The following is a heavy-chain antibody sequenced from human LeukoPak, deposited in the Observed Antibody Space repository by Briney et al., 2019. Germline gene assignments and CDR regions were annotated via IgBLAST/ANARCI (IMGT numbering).Heavy chain of an antibody. V-gene: IGHV3-7*01. Sequence: GGSLRLSCAAPGFTLSTFWMSWVRQAPGKGLEWVANIKQDGGEKYYVDSVKGRFTISSDNAKNSLYLQMNSLRVEDTAVYYCATSQTTSGRYGNAFDIWGQGMMVIVSS. CDR1: GFTLSTFW. CDR2: IKQDGGEK. D-gene: IGHD6-19*01. CDR3: ATSQTTSGRYGNAFDI. J-gene: IGHJ3*02.